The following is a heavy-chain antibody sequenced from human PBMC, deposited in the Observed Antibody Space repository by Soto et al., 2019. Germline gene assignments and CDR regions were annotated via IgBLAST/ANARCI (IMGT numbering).Heavy chain of an antibody. CDR2: TRNKANSYTT. Sequence: HPGGSLRLSCAASGFTFSDHYMDWVRQAPGKGLEWVGRTRNKANSYTTEYAASVKGRFTISRDDSKNSLYLQMNSLKTEDTAVYYCARERDGSINPNYYYYGMDVWGQGTTVTVSS. CDR3: ARERDGSINPNYYYYGMDV. J-gene: IGHJ6*02. V-gene: IGHV3-72*01. CDR1: GFTFSDHY. D-gene: IGHD3-10*01.